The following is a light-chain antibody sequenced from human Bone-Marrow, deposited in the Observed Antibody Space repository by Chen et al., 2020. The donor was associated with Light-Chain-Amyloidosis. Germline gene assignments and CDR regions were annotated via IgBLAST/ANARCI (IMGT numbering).Light chain of an antibody. CDR2: WAS. V-gene: IGKV4-1*01. J-gene: IGKJ4*01. Sequence: DIVMTQSLDSLAVSLRESATINCKSSQSVLYSSNNKNYLAWYQQKSGQPPKLLIYWASARESGVPDRFSGSGSGTDFTLTIGSLEAEDVAVYYCQQYFRTPLTFGGGTKVEIK. CDR3: QQYFRTPLT. CDR1: QSVLYSSNNKNY.